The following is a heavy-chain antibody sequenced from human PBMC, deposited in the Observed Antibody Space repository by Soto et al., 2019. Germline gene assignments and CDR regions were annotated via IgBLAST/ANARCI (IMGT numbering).Heavy chain of an antibody. Sequence: PSETLSLTCTVSGGSISSYYWSWIRQPPGKGLEWIGYISYSGTTNYNPSLKSRVTISFDTSKNQLSLNLSSVTAADTAVYYCARYYCSSTTCQNSYYYYGLDVWGQGTTVTVSS. CDR1: GGSISSYY. J-gene: IGHJ6*02. D-gene: IGHD2-2*01. CDR2: ISYSGTT. V-gene: IGHV4-59*01. CDR3: ARYYCSSTTCQNSYYYYGLDV.